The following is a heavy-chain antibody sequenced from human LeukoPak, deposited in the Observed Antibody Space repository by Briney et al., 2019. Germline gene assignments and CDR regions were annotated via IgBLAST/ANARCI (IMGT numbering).Heavy chain of an antibody. CDR3: ARRLSPLGYGDYLSAFDI. V-gene: IGHV5-51*01. J-gene: IGHJ3*02. D-gene: IGHD4-17*01. CDR1: GYSFTDYW. CDR2: INPRDSDT. Sequence: GESLKISCKGSGYSFTDYWIAWFRQMPGKGLEWMGIINPRDSDTRYSPSFQGHFTISADKSISTAYLQWSSLKASDTAMYYCARRLSPLGYGDYLSAFDIWGQGTVVTVSS.